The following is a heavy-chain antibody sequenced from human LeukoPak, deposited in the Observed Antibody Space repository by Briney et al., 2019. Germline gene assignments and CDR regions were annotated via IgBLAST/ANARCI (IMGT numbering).Heavy chain of an antibody. CDR2: INHSGST. CDR3: ARDLRWVYP. V-gene: IGHV4-34*01. J-gene: IGHJ5*02. Sequence: SETLSLTCAVYGGSFSGYYWSWIRQPPGKGLEWIGEINHSGSTNYNPSLKGRVTISVDTSKNQFSLKLSSVTAADTAVYYCARDLRWVYPWGQGTLVTVSS. CDR1: GGSFSGYY. D-gene: IGHD4-23*01.